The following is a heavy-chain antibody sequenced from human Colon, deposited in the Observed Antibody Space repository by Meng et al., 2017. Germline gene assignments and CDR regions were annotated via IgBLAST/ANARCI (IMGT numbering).Heavy chain of an antibody. CDR2: INHSGST. D-gene: IGHD2-15*01. J-gene: IGHJ4*02. CDR1: GGPFSGYY. CDR3: ARLQRYCSGGSCYFKGPFDY. V-gene: IGHV4-34*01. Sequence: SETLSLTCAVYGGPFSGYYWSWIRQPPGKGLEWIGEINHSGSTNYNPSLKSRVTISVDTSKNQFSLKLSSVTAADTAVYYCARLQRYCSGGSCYFKGPFDYWGQGTLVTVSS.